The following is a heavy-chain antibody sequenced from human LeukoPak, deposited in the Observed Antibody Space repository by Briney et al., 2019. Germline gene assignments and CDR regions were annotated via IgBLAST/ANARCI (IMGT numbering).Heavy chain of an antibody. Sequence: SETLSLTCTVSGASLSSLYWYWISQSPGKGLEWIGYIYHSGTTKYNPSLKSRVTISADTSKSQFSLTVSSVTAADTAVYYCAAEYEYGDHDYWGQGTLVTVSS. CDR2: IYHSGTT. J-gene: IGHJ4*02. V-gene: IGHV4-59*11. CDR3: AAEYEYGDHDY. D-gene: IGHD4-17*01. CDR1: GASLSSLY.